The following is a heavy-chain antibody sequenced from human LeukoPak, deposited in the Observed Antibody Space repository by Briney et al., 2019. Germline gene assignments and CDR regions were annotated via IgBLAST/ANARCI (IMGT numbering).Heavy chain of an antibody. CDR3: ASGPPFLKYFEY. CDR1: GFTFSTYV. Sequence: GGSLRLSCAASGFTFSTYVMNWLRQAPGKGLEWVSTISVGAEYIFYADSVKGRFTISRDDSNNVLYLQMHSLRAEDTALYYCASGPPFLKYFEYWGQGTLVTVSS. CDR2: ISVGAEYI. V-gene: IGHV3-23*01. J-gene: IGHJ4*02. D-gene: IGHD3-3*01.